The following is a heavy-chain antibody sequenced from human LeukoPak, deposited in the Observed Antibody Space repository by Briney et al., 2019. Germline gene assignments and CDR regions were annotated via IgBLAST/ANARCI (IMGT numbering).Heavy chain of an antibody. Sequence: SETLSLTCAVYGGSISSSYWWTWVRQPPGKGLEWIGEINHSGSTNYNPSLKSRVTISVDTSKNQFSLKLSSVTAADTAVYYCARAGEDIVVVVAAVDAFDIWGQGTMVTVSS. V-gene: IGHV4-4*02. J-gene: IGHJ3*02. CDR2: INHSGST. D-gene: IGHD2-15*01. CDR1: GGSISSSYW. CDR3: ARAGEDIVVVVAAVDAFDI.